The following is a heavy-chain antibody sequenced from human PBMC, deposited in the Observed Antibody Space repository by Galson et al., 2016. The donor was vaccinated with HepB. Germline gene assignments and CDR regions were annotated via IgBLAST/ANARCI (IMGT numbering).Heavy chain of an antibody. CDR3: ARGLRWYGTPMDV. V-gene: IGHV1-18*01. CDR1: NFTFTTHG. CDR2: TSHDNGKT. Sequence: SVKVSCKASNFTFTTHGITWVRQAPGRGPEWMGWTSHDNGKTDHAPKVQDRLIMTTDTSTNTAYMELRGLISDDTAVYYCARGLRWYGTPMDVWGQGTTVTV. J-gene: IGHJ6*02. D-gene: IGHD6-13*01.